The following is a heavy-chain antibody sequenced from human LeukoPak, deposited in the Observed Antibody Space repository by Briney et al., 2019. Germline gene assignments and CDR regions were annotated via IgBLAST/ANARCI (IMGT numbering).Heavy chain of an antibody. Sequence: SETLSLTCAVYGGSFSGYYWSWIRQPPGKGLEWIGEINHSGSTNYNPSLKSRVTISVDTSKNQFSLKLSSVTAADTAVYYCARGLAYYDFWSGLPGGWFDPWGQVTLVTVSS. CDR1: GGSFSGYY. CDR3: ARGLAYYDFWSGLPGGWFDP. CDR2: INHSGST. D-gene: IGHD3-3*01. J-gene: IGHJ5*02. V-gene: IGHV4-34*01.